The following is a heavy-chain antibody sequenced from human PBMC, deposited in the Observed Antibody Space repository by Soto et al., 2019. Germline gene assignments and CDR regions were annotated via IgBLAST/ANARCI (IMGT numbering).Heavy chain of an antibody. V-gene: IGHV4-30-4*01. D-gene: IGHD3-22*01. J-gene: IGHJ6*02. CDR2: IYYSGST. CDR1: GGSISSGDYY. Sequence: PSETLSLTCTVSGGSISSGDYYWSWIRQPPGKGLEWIGYIYYSGSTYYNPSLKSRVTISVDTSKSQFSLKLSSVTAADTAVYYCARDFGARDYYDSSGYYYYYYGMDVWGQGTTVTVSS. CDR3: ARDFGARDYYDSSGYYYYYYGMDV.